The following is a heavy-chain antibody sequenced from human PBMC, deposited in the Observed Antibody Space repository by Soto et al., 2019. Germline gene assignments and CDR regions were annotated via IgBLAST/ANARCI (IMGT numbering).Heavy chain of an antibody. V-gene: IGHV3-7*01. Sequence: VYLVESGGGLVEPGGSLRLSGEASGFMFRSYWMSWVGQAPGRGREWVANIKQDGSEIHYLESVEGRFTIFRDNARRSLFLQMNSLRAEDTAVYFCASYSGSYFPVGHDRWGQGTLVVVSS. CDR2: IKQDGSEI. CDR1: GFMFRSYW. J-gene: IGHJ5*02. CDR3: ASYSGSYFPVGHDR. D-gene: IGHD3-10*01.